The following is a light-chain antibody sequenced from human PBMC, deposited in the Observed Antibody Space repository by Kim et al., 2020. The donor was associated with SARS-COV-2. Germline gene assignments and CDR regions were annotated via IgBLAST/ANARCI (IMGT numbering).Light chain of an antibody. V-gene: IGLV3-21*04. J-gene: IGLJ1*01. Sequence: GKTARLTGGGKNIGSKSVHLYQQKPGQAPVLVIYYDSDRPSGIPERFSGSNSGNTATLTISRVEAGDEADYYCQVWDSSSDHHYVFGTGTKVTVL. CDR1: NIGSKS. CDR3: QVWDSSSDHHYV. CDR2: YDS.